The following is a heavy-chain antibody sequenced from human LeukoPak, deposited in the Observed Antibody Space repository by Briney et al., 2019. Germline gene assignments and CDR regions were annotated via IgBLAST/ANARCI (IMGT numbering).Heavy chain of an antibody. CDR1: GYMFTPYY. CDR2: INPSGDST. V-gene: IGHV1-46*01. J-gene: IGHJ4*02. Sequence: GASVKLSCKASGYMFTPYYLRWVRQAPGQGREWMGMINPSGDSTSYAQKFQSRVTMTMDTAASTVYMELSKLRSEDTAVYYCARVAYCGGGCYWPPFDYWGQGTLVTVSS. D-gene: IGHD2-21*01. CDR3: ARVAYCGGGCYWPPFDY.